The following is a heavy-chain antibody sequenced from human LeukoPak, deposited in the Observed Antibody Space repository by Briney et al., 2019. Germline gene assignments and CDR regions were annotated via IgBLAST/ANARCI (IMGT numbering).Heavy chain of an antibody. V-gene: IGHV3-21*04. J-gene: IGHJ4*02. Sequence: GGSLRLSCAASGFTFSSYSMNWVRQAPGKGLEWVSCISSSSSYIYYADSVKGRFTISRDNAKNSLYLQMDSLITEDTAFYYCARGRWFGESPFDYWGQGTLVTVSS. D-gene: IGHD3-10*01. CDR3: ARGRWFGESPFDY. CDR1: GFTFSSYS. CDR2: ISSSSSYI.